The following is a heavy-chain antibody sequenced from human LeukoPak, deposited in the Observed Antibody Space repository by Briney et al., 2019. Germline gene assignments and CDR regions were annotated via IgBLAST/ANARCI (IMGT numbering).Heavy chain of an antibody. Sequence: PSETLSLTCTVSGGSISSYYWSWIRQPPGKGLEWIGYIYYSGSTNYNPSLKSRVTISVDTSKNQFSLKLSSVTAADTAVYYCARGRMQRYSSGWYSPWSVQFDYWGQGTLVTVSS. CDR2: IYYSGST. CDR1: GGSISSYY. D-gene: IGHD6-19*01. CDR3: ARGRMQRYSSGWYSPWSVQFDY. J-gene: IGHJ4*02. V-gene: IGHV4-59*12.